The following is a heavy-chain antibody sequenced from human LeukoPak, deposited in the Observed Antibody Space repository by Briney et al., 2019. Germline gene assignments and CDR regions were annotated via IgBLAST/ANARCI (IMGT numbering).Heavy chain of an antibody. V-gene: IGHV4-59*01. Sequence: SETLSLTCTVSGASISSYYWSWIRQPPGKGLEWIGNIYYSGSTNYNPSLKSRVTISVDTSKNQFSLKLSSVTAADTAVYYCAGDGKELLSDYGVDVWGQGTTVTVSS. CDR3: AGDGKELLSDYGVDV. J-gene: IGHJ6*02. CDR1: GASISSYY. D-gene: IGHD1-26*01. CDR2: IYYSGST.